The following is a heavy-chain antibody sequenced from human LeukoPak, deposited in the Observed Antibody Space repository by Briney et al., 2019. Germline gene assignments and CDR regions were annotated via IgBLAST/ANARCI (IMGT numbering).Heavy chain of an antibody. D-gene: IGHD3-3*01. CDR1: AYTFTSYG. CDR2: ISAHNGNT. CDR3: ARDLYDFWSGYYYYYGMDV. Sequence: ASVKVSCKASAYTFTSYGISWVRQAPGQGLEWMGWISAHNGNTNYAQKFQGRITMTTDTSTRTAYMELRSLRADDTAVYYCARDLYDFWSGYYYYYGMDVWGQGTTVTVSS. J-gene: IGHJ6*02. V-gene: IGHV1-18*01.